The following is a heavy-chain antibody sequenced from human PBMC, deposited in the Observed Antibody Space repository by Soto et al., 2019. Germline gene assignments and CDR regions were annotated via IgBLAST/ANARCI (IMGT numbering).Heavy chain of an antibody. V-gene: IGHV4-38-2*01. CDR3: ARLNGWVDY. J-gene: IGHJ4*02. CDR2: INHSGST. D-gene: IGHD6-19*01. CDR1: GYSISSGYY. Sequence: LTCDVSGYSISSGYYWGWIRQPPGKGLEWIASINHSGSTYYNPSLKSRITISVDMSKNEVSLRLSSVTAADTAVFYCARLNGWVDYWGQGALVTVSS.